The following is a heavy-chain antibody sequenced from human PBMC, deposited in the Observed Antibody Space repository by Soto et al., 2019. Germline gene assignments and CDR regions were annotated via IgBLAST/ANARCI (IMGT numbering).Heavy chain of an antibody. D-gene: IGHD1-26*01. V-gene: IGHV3-30*03. CDR2: ISSDGNEK. CDR1: GFRFNDFG. Sequence: QVQLVESGGGVVQPGQSLRLSCAVSGFRFNDFGFHWVRQAPGKGLHGVAVISSDGNEKYYVESLKGRFTVSRDNAQNSLFLQMSRLGPEDTAVYYCVREDGVVGASSAFDSWGQGTLVTVSS. J-gene: IGHJ4*02. CDR3: VREDGVVGASSAFDS.